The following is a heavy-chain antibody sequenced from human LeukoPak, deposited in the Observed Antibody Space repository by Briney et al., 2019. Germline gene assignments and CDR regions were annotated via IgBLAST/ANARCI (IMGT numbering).Heavy chain of an antibody. J-gene: IGHJ4*02. V-gene: IGHV1-18*01. D-gene: IGHD6-25*01. CDR3: AREPAGYSSGRTFFDY. CDR2: ISAYNGNT. Sequence: ASVKVSCKASGYTFTSYGISWVRQAPGQGLEWKGWISAYNGNTNYAQKLQGRVTMTTDTSTSTAYMELRSLRSDDTAVYYCAREPAGYSSGRTFFDYWGQGTLVTVSS. CDR1: GYTFTSYG.